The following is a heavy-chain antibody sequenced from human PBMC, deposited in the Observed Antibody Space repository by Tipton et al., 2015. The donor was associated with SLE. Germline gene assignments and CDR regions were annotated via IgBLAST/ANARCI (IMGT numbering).Heavy chain of an antibody. CDR1: GGSISTSIW. J-gene: IGHJ5*02. CDR3: ARHPPGPPLAGWFDP. Sequence: GLVKPSGTLSLTCAVSGGSISTSIWWTWVRQSPGKGLEWIGEVFHSGRTNYNPSLKSRVTISIDKSRNEFSLKLSSVTAADTAIYYCARHPPGPPLAGWFDPWGQGTLVTVSS. CDR2: VFHSGRT. V-gene: IGHV4-4*02.